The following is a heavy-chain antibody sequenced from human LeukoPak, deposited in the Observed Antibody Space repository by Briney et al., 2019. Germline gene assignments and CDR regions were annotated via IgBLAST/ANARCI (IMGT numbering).Heavy chain of an antibody. CDR2: FAPEDGET. D-gene: IGHD6-6*01. J-gene: IGHJ4*02. Sequence: ASVKVSCTVSGYTLTEVSMPWVRHAPGKGLEWMGGFAPEDGETIYAQKFQGRVTMTEDTSTDTAYMELSSLRSEDTAVYYCATGAARWVKYFDYWGQGTLVTVSS. CDR3: ATGAARWVKYFDY. V-gene: IGHV1-24*01. CDR1: GYTLTEVS.